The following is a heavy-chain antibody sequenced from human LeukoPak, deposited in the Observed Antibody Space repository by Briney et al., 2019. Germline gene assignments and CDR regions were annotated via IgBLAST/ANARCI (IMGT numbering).Heavy chain of an antibody. Sequence: SETLSLTCTVPGGSISSYYWSWIRQPPGKGLEWIGYIYYSGSTNYNPSLKSRVTISVDTSKNQFSLKLSSVTAADTAVYYCARSAGYYYDSSGYYFDYWGQGTLVTVSS. V-gene: IGHV4-59*01. D-gene: IGHD3-22*01. CDR1: GGSISSYY. CDR3: ARSAGYYYDSSGYYFDY. CDR2: IYYSGST. J-gene: IGHJ4*02.